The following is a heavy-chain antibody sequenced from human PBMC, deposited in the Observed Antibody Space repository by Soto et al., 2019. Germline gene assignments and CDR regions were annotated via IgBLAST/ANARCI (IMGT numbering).Heavy chain of an antibody. CDR2: KYYRSKWYN. V-gene: IGHV6-1*01. D-gene: IGHD7-27*01. Sequence: SQTLSLTCAISGGSVSSNSAAWNWIRQSPSRGLEWLGRKYYRSKWYNDYAVSVKSRITINPDTSKNQFSLQLTSVTPEDTAVYYCARDLADWGWVYFDYWGQGTLVTVSS. J-gene: IGHJ4*02. CDR3: ARDLADWGWVYFDY. CDR1: GGSVSSNSAA.